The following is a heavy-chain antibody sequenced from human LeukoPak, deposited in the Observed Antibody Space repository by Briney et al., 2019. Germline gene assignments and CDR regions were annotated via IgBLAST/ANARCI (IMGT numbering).Heavy chain of an antibody. CDR3: ARDSGQKRPGAFDI. Sequence: HSGGSLRLSCAASGFTFSSYWMHWVRQAPGKGLVWVSGINNDGSSTKYADSVKGRFTISRDNAKNTVYLQMNSLRAEDTAVYYCARDSGQKRPGAFDIWGQGTMVTVSS. CDR2: INNDGSST. D-gene: IGHD7-27*01. CDR1: GFTFSSYW. J-gene: IGHJ3*02. V-gene: IGHV3-74*01.